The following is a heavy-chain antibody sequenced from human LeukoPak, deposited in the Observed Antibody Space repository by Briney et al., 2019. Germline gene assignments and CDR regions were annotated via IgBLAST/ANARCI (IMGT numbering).Heavy chain of an antibody. D-gene: IGHD2-21*02. CDR1: GFTFSNYA. CDR3: AKVDVAYCGGDCYLNYFDY. CDR2: ISAGGGVT. V-gene: IGHV3-23*01. Sequence: GGSLRLSCAVSGFTFSNYAMVWVRQAPGKGLDWVSSISAGGGVTSNADSVKGRFTISRDNSKNTLYLQMNSLRAEDTAVYYCAKVDVAYCGGDCYLNYFDYWGQGTLVTVSS. J-gene: IGHJ4*02.